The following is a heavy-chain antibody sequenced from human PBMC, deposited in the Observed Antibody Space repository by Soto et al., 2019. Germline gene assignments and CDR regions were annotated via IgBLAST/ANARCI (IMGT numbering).Heavy chain of an antibody. D-gene: IGHD4-17*01. Sequence: SETLSLTCAVYGGSFSGYYWSWIRQPPGKGLEWIGEINHSGSTNYNPSLKSRVTISVDTSKNQFSLKLSSVTAADTAVYYCARAGYGDYHDAFDIWGQGTRVTVS. J-gene: IGHJ3*02. CDR2: INHSGST. CDR3: ARAGYGDYHDAFDI. V-gene: IGHV4-34*01. CDR1: GGSFSGYY.